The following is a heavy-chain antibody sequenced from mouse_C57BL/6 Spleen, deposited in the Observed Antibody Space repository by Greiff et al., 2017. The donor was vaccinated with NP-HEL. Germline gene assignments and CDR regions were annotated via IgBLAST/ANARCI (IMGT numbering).Heavy chain of an antibody. J-gene: IGHJ1*03. CDR1: GYTFTSYW. Sequence: QVHVKQSGAELAKPGASVKLSCKASGYTFTSYWMHWVKQRPGQGLEWIGYINPSSGYTKYNQKFKDKATLTADKSSSTAYMQLSSLTYEDSAVYYCARAYYDYPRYFDVWGTGTTVTVSS. D-gene: IGHD2-4*01. CDR3: ARAYYDYPRYFDV. CDR2: INPSSGYT. V-gene: IGHV1-7*01.